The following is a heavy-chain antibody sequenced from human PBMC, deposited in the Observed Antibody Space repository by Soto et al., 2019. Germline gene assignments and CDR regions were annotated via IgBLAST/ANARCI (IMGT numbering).Heavy chain of an antibody. CDR2: IWYDGSNK. Sequence: GGSLRLSCAASGFTFSSYGMHWVRQAPGKGLEWVAVIWYDGSNKYYADSVKGRFTISRDNSKNTLYLQMNSLRAEDTAVYYCARDGAAKQWLVPPYYYYYGMDVWGQGTTVTVSS. D-gene: IGHD6-19*01. J-gene: IGHJ6*02. CDR3: ARDGAAKQWLVPPYYYYYGMDV. CDR1: GFTFSSYG. V-gene: IGHV3-33*01.